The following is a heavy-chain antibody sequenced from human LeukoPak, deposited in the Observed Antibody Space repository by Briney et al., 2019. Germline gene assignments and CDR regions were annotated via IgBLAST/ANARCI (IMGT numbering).Heavy chain of an antibody. CDR2: LSSDGSSA. Sequence: GESLRLSCAASGFPFSTFWMHWVRQAPGKGPVWVSRLSSDGSSARYADTVEGRFTISRDNAKNTLYLQMNSLRAEDSGVYYCARDFEQDNALDLWGQGTMVIVS. D-gene: IGHD1/OR15-1a*01. CDR1: GFPFSTFW. CDR3: ARDFEQDNALDL. V-gene: IGHV3-74*01. J-gene: IGHJ3*01.